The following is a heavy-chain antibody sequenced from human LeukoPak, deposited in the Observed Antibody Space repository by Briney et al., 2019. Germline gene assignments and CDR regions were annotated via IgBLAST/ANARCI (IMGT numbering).Heavy chain of an antibody. Sequence: ASVKVSCKASGYTFTGYYMHWVPQAPGQGREWMGWINPNSGGTNYAKKFQGRVTMTRDTSISTAYMELSRLRSDDAAVYYCARDLIAAAGNWFDPWGQGTLVTVSS. CDR2: INPNSGGT. D-gene: IGHD6-13*01. J-gene: IGHJ5*02. V-gene: IGHV1-2*02. CDR3: ARDLIAAAGNWFDP. CDR1: GYTFTGYY.